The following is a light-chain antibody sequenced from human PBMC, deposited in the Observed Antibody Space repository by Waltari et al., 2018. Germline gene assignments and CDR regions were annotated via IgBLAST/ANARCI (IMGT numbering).Light chain of an antibody. Sequence: SYVLTQPPSVSVAAGPTARITCGGDNVGRKSAHWYQQRPGQAPVLVVYDDRDRPSEIPERFSGSNSGNTATLTISRVEAGDEADYYCQVWDVSSHHVVFGGGTKLTVL. CDR1: NVGRKS. CDR2: DDR. CDR3: QVWDVSSHHVV. V-gene: IGLV3-21*02. J-gene: IGLJ2*01.